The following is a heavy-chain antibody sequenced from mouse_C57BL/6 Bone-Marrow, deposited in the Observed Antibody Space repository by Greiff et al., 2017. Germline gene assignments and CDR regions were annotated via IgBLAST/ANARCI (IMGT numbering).Heavy chain of an antibody. CDR1: GFTFSSYA. V-gene: IGHV5-4*01. J-gene: IGHJ4*01. CDR3: AREDVCYAMDY. D-gene: IGHD2-10*02. CDR2: ISDGGSYT. Sequence: EVQLVESGGGLVKPGGSLKLSCAASGFTFSSYAMSWVRQTPEKRLEWVATISDGGSYTYYPDNVKGRFTISRDNAKNNLYLQMSHLKSEDTAMYYCAREDVCYAMDYWGQGTSVTVSA.